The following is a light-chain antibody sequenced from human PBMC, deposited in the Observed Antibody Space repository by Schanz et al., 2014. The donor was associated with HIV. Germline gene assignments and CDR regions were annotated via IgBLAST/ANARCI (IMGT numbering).Light chain of an antibody. CDR1: SSNIGAGYD. CDR3: GTWDSSLSAGV. V-gene: IGLV1-40*01. J-gene: IGLJ2*01. CDR2: GNS. Sequence: QSVLAQPPSVSGAPGQRVTISCTGSSSNIGAGYDVHWYQQLPGTAPKLLIYGNSNRPSGVPDRFSGSKSGTSATLGITGLQTGDEAEYYCGTWDSSLSAGVFGGGTKLTVL.